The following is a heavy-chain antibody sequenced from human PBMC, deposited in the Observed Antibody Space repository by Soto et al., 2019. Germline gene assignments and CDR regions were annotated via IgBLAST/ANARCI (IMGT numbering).Heavy chain of an antibody. D-gene: IGHD6-19*01. CDR3: ARYGYSSGWYLGTGMDV. CDR1: GYSFSDYG. CDR2: ISTYNGNT. Sequence: QVRLVQSGAEVKKPGASLKVSCQASGYSFSDYGIAWVRQAPGQGLAWVGGISTYNGNTNYAQKFQGRVPMTTDTSANTAYMELRSLRSDDTAMYYCARYGYSSGWYLGTGMDVWGQGTPVTVSS. J-gene: IGHJ6*02. V-gene: IGHV1-18*04.